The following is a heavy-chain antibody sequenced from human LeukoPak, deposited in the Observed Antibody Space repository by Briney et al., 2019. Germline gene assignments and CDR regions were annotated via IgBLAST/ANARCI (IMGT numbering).Heavy chain of an antibody. J-gene: IGHJ4*02. CDR3: ARETNSCALFKPSFDF. CDR2: IYYSGNN. V-gene: IGHV4-39*01. D-gene: IGHD3-16*01. Sequence: SETLSLTCIVSGGSISSSSYYWGWIPQPPGKGLEGMGTIYYSGNNYYNLSLKSRVTIYVDTSKTQFSLQLSSVTAAATAVYSYARETNSCALFKPSFDFGCQG. CDR1: GGSISSSSYY.